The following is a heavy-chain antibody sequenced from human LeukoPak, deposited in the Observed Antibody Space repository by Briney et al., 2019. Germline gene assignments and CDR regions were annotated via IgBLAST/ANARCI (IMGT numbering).Heavy chain of an antibody. V-gene: IGHV4-34*01. J-gene: IGHJ4*02. CDR3: TRRGISHDY. Sequence: SETLSLTCAVYSGSFSGYYWSWIRQSPGKGLEWIGEISHSGSTNYNPSLTSRVTISVDTSKNHFSLKLSSVTAADTAVYYCTRRGISHDYWGQGTLVTVSS. CDR1: SGSFSGYY. D-gene: IGHD1-14*01. CDR2: ISHSGST.